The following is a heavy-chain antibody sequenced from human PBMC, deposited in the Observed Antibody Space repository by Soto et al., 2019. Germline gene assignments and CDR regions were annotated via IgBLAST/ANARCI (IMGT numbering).Heavy chain of an antibody. D-gene: IGHD5-18*01. Sequence: QAPGQGLEWMGGIIPIFGTANYAQKVQGRITITADESTSKAYMGLSSLRSEDTAVYYCAIRRADTAMVFDYWGQGTLVTVSS. CDR2: IIPIFGTA. CDR3: AIRRADTAMVFDY. V-gene: IGHV1-69*01. J-gene: IGHJ4*02.